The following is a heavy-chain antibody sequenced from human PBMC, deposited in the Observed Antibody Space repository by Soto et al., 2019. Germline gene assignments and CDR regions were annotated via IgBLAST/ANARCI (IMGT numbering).Heavy chain of an antibody. CDR1: GFIFRDYA. Sequence: VQLLESGGXLVQPGGSLRLSCAASGFIFRDYAMNWVRQAPGKGLEWVSDISGSGDSARYADSVKGRFTISRDNSRDTLYLHMNSLRVDDTAVYYCGKERRGSGWSVCDFWGQGDLVTVSS. CDR3: GKERRGSGWSVCDF. V-gene: IGHV3-23*01. CDR2: ISGSGDSA. D-gene: IGHD6-19*01. J-gene: IGHJ4*02.